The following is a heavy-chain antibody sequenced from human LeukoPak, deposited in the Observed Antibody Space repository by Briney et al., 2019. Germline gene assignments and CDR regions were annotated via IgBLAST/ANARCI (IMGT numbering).Heavy chain of an antibody. CDR3: AKLPPRAVLVSDY. CDR1: GFTLGRYD. CDR2: ISAGGHNT. D-gene: IGHD2-8*02. Sequence: GGSLRLSCAASGFTLGRYDMSWVRQAPGKGLEWVSSISAGGHNTYYADSVKGRFTISRDISKNTLCLQMDSLRAEDTAVYYCAKLPPRAVLVSDYWGQGTLVTVSS. V-gene: IGHV3-23*01. J-gene: IGHJ4*02.